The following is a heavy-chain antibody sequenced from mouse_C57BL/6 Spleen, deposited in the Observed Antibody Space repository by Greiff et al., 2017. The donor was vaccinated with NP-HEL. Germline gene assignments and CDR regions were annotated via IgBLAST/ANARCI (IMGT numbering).Heavy chain of an antibody. CDR3: ARWGTTGYGNDDY. CDR1: GYTFTSYW. D-gene: IGHD1-1*01. V-gene: IGHV1-64*01. J-gene: IGHJ2*01. CDR2: IHPNSGST. Sequence: QVQLQQPGAELVKPGASVKLSCKASGYTFTSYWMHWVKQRPGQGLEWIGMIHPNSGSTNYNEKFKSKAPLTVDKSSSTAYMQHSSLTSEDSAVYYCARWGTTGYGNDDYWGHGTTLTVSS.